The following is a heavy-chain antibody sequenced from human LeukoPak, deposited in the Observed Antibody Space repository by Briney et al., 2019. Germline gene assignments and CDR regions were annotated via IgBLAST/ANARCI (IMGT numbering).Heavy chain of an antibody. CDR3: ARCRNPTGAGDAFDI. J-gene: IGHJ3*02. Sequence: GGSLRLSCAASGFTFSSYGMHWVRQAPGKGLEWVAFIRYDGSNKYYADSVKGRFTISRDNSKNTFYLQMNSLRAEDTAVYYCARCRNPTGAGDAFDIWGQGTMVTVSS. CDR2: IRYDGSNK. D-gene: IGHD1-14*01. V-gene: IGHV3-30*02. CDR1: GFTFSSYG.